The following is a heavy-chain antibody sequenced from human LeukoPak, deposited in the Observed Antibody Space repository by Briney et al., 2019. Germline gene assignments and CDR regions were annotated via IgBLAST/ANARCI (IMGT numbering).Heavy chain of an antibody. Sequence: GGSLRLSCAASGFTFSSYSMNWVRQAPGKGLEWVSSISSSSSYIYYADSVKGRFTISRDNAKNTLYLQMNSLRAEDTAVYYCARDLWSASGTRGLDVWGHGTTVIVSS. J-gene: IGHJ6*02. V-gene: IGHV3-21*01. CDR2: ISSSSSYI. D-gene: IGHD6-13*01. CDR3: ARDLWSASGTRGLDV. CDR1: GFTFSSYS.